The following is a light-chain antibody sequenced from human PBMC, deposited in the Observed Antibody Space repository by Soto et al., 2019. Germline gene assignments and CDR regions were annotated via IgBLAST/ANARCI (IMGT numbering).Light chain of an antibody. Sequence: DLQMTQSPSSLSASLGDRVTITCRASQNINAFLHWYQQKPGQAPKLLIYAASRLQTGVPSRFTGSGSGTDFTLTISSLRPEDSATYFCQQSYSTSWTFGQGTKVEIK. CDR1: QNINAF. J-gene: IGKJ1*01. CDR3: QQSYSTSWT. V-gene: IGKV1-39*01. CDR2: AAS.